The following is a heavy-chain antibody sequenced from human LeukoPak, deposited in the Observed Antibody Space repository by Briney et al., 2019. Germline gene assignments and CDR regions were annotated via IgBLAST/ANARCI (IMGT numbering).Heavy chain of an antibody. J-gene: IGHJ4*01. V-gene: IGHV3-48*01. CDR1: GLTLSSYN. D-gene: IGHD2/OR15-2a*01. Sequence: GGSLRLSCVVSGLTLSSYNMNWVRQAPGRGLEWVSFISSDSHDTHYAGSVKGRFTVSRDNAENSLYLQMNSLRVEDTGIYYCATKNPGDNWGHGTLVTVSA. CDR2: ISSDSHDT. CDR3: ATKNPGDN.